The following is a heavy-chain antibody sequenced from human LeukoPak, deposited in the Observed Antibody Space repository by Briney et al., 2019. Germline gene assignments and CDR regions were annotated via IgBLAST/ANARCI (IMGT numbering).Heavy chain of an antibody. V-gene: IGHV3-23*01. CDR2: ISGSGLST. J-gene: IGHJ4*02. D-gene: IGHD1-26*01. CDR1: GFTFHGYP. CDR3: ARGQGGVGATTRGYFGY. Sequence: PGGSLRLSCAASGFTFHGYPMAWVRQAPGKGLEWASTISGSGLSTYYADSVKGRFSISRDNSNQTLYLQMSRVRADDTAVYYCARGQGGVGATTRGYFGYWGQGALVTVSS.